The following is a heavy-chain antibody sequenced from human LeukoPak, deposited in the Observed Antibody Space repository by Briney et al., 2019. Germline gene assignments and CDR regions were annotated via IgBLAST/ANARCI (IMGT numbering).Heavy chain of an antibody. CDR2: ISGSGGST. D-gene: IGHD2-8*01. V-gene: IGHV3-23*01. CDR1: GFTFSSYW. J-gene: IGHJ5*02. CDR3: AKDGSIVPRGHFDP. Sequence: GGSLRLSCAASGFTFSSYWMHWVRQAPGKGLEWVSAISGSGGSTYYADSVEGRFTISRDNSKNTLYLQMNSLRAEDTAVYYCAKDGSIVPRGHFDPWGQGTLVTVSS.